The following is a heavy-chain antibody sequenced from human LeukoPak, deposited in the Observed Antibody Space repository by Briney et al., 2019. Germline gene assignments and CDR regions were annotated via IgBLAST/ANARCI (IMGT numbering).Heavy chain of an antibody. D-gene: IGHD6-13*01. CDR3: WPSSSWSF. CDR2: ISSSGSYI. Sequence: GGSLRLSCAASGFTFSSYSMNWVRQAPGKGLEWVSSISSSGSYIYYADSVKGRFTISRDNAKNSLYLRMNSLRAEDTAVYYCWPSSSWSFWGQGTLVTVSS. J-gene: IGHJ4*02. V-gene: IGHV3-21*01. CDR1: GFTFSSYS.